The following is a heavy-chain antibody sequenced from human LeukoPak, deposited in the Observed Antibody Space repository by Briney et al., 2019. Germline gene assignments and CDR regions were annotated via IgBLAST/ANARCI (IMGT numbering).Heavy chain of an antibody. D-gene: IGHD3-10*01. J-gene: IGHJ6*02. CDR1: GFTVSSNY. Sequence: GGSLRLSCAASGFTVSSNYMSWVRQAPGKGLEWDSVIYSGGSTYYADSVKGRFTISRDNSKNTLYLQMNSLRAEDTAVYYCARGITMVRGVLNYYYYYGMDVWGQGTTVTVSS. CDR3: ARGITMVRGVLNYYYYYGMDV. V-gene: IGHV3-53*01. CDR2: IYSGGST.